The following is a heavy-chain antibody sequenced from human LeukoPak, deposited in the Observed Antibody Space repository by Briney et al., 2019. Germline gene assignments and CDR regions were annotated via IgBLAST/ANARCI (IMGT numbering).Heavy chain of an antibody. J-gene: IGHJ4*02. Sequence: PGGSLRLSCAASGFTFSSYGMHWFLQAPGKGLELVAFIRYDRSNKYYADSVKGLFTISRDNSKNTLYLQMNSLRAEDTAVYYCAKDRVTVTPHLDYWGQGTLVTVSS. CDR2: IRYDRSNK. D-gene: IGHD4-17*01. V-gene: IGHV3-30*02. CDR3: AKDRVTVTPHLDY. CDR1: GFTFSSYG.